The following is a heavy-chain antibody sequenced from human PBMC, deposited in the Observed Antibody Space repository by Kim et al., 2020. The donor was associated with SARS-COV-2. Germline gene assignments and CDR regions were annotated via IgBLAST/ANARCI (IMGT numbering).Heavy chain of an antibody. J-gene: IGHJ4*02. Sequence: GGSLRLSCAASGFTFSSYAMHWVRQAPGKGLEWVAVISYDGTNKYYVDSVKGRFTISRDTSKKTLYLQMNSLRVEDTAVYYCATVEGSRELYSHLDYWGQGTLVTVSS. CDR1: GFTFSSYA. CDR3: ATVEGSRELYSHLDY. D-gene: IGHD3-10*01. CDR2: ISYDGTNK. V-gene: IGHV3-30*04.